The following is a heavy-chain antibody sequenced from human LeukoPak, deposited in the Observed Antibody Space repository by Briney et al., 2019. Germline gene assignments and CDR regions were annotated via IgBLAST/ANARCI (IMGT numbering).Heavy chain of an antibody. J-gene: IGHJ4*02. Sequence: GGSLRLSCAASGFTFDDYAMHWVRQAPGKGLEWVSGINWNSGTIGYADSVKGRFTISRDNAKNSLYLQMNSLRAEDTAVYYCATRGHVRVYDSSAYYGHYWGQGTLVTVSS. V-gene: IGHV3-9*01. CDR1: GFTFDDYA. D-gene: IGHD3-22*01. CDR2: INWNSGTI. CDR3: ATRGHVRVYDSSAYYGHY.